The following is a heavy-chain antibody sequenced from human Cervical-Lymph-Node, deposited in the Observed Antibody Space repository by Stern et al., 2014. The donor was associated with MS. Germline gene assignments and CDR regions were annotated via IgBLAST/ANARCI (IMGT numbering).Heavy chain of an antibody. Sequence: EVKLVESGGGLIQPGGSLRLSCAASGFTVSSNYMSWVRQSPGTGLQWVSLIYTDGSTYYADSVKGRFTISRDHSKNTLYLQMNSLGAEDTALYYCARAIFGVVTPTMAPDAFDIWGQGTMFTVSS. J-gene: IGHJ3*02. CDR3: ARAIFGVVTPTMAPDAFDI. CDR2: IYTDGST. CDR1: GFTVSSNY. D-gene: IGHD3-3*01. V-gene: IGHV3-53*01.